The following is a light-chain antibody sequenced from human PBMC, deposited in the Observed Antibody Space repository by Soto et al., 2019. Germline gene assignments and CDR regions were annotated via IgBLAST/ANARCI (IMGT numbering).Light chain of an antibody. CDR2: DVA. Sequence: QSALTQPRSVSGSPGQSVTISCTGTGNDVGAYNYVSWYQQHPGRPRKLMIYDVARWPSGVPDRFSGSKSGNTASLTISGLQAEDEADYFRCSYAGGYTYLFGTGTKVTVL. V-gene: IGLV2-11*01. CDR3: CSYAGGYTYL. CDR1: GNDVGAYNY. J-gene: IGLJ1*01.